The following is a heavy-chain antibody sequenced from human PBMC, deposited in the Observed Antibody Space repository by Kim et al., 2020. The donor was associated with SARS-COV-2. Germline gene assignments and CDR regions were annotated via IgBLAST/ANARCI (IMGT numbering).Heavy chain of an antibody. Sequence: SETLSLTCAVYGGSFSGYYWSWIRQPPGKGLEWIGEINHSGSTNYNPSLKSRVTISVDTSKNQFSLKLSSVTAADTAVYYCARGARGQQLVSRYFDLWGRGTLVTVSS. CDR2: INHSGST. J-gene: IGHJ2*01. CDR1: GGSFSGYY. CDR3: ARGARGQQLVSRYFDL. D-gene: IGHD6-13*01. V-gene: IGHV4-34*01.